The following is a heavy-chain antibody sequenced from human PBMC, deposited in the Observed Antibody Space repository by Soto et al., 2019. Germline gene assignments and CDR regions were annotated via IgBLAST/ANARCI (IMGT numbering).Heavy chain of an antibody. V-gene: IGHV3-23*01. CDR2: FSGSGGST. CDR3: ARDWTGDTCPCLDV. D-gene: IGHD3-3*01. J-gene: IGHJ6*02. Sequence: EVQLLESGGGLVQPGGSLRLSCAAAGFTFSNYALTWVRQSPGKGLAWVSTFSGSGGSTYYADSVRGRFTISRDNSKNTLCLQMNSLRVEDTAIYYCARDWTGDTCPCLDVWGQGTTVPVSS. CDR1: GFTFSNYA.